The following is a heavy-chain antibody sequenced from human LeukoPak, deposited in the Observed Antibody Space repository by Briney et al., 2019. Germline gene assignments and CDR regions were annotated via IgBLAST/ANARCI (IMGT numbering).Heavy chain of an antibody. J-gene: IGHJ4*02. CDR1: GFTFGDYA. V-gene: IGHV3-49*03. CDR3: TREYDSSGYYPYYFDY. Sequence: GGSLRLSCTASGFTFGDYAMSWFRQAPGKGREWVGFIRSKAYGGTTEYAASVKGRFTISRDDSKSIAYLQMNSLKAEDTAVYYCTREYDSSGYYPYYFDYWGQGTLVTVSS. D-gene: IGHD3-22*01. CDR2: IRSKAYGGTT.